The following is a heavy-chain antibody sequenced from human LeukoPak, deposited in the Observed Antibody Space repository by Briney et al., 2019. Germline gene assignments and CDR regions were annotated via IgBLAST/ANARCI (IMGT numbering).Heavy chain of an antibody. D-gene: IGHD3-3*01. CDR2: IKEDGSEK. J-gene: IGHJ6*03. CDR1: GFTFNNYW. CDR3: ARRVDYYYYMDV. V-gene: IGHV3-7*01. Sequence: PGGSLRLSCAASGFTFNNYWMGWVRQAPGKGLEWVANIKEDGSEKNYVDSVKGRFTISRDNAKNSLYLQMSSLRAADTAVYYCARRVDYYYYMDVWGKGTTVTVSS.